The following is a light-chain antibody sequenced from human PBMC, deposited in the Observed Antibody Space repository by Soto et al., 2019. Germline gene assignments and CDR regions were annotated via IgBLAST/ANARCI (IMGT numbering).Light chain of an antibody. CDR2: AAS. CDR1: QGISSY. V-gene: IGKV1-9*01. CDR3: QHLNSYPYT. J-gene: IGKJ2*01. Sequence: DIQLTQSPSFLSASVGDRVTITCRASQGISSYLAWYQHKPGKAPNLLIYAASSLQSGVPSRFSGSGSGTEFTLTISSLQTEDFATDYCQHLNSYPYTFGQGTKLEIK.